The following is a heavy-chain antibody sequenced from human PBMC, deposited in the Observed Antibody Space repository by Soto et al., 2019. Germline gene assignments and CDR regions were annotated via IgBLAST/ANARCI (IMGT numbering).Heavy chain of an antibody. CDR2: VYYTETT. CDR3: ARQRVLSTNMFITSFDP. J-gene: IGHJ5*02. V-gene: IGHV4-39*01. D-gene: IGHD3-10*02. CDR1: GGSINSSDHF. Sequence: LSLTCSLSGGSINSSDHFWGWIRQTPGKGLEWTGSVYYTETTYYNPSLKSPVTISVETSRNTFSLKVNSVTAADTGIYYCARQRVLSTNMFITSFDPWGQGTLVTVSS.